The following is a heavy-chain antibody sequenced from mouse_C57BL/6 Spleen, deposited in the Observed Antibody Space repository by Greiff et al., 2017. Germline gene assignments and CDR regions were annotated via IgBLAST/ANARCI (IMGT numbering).Heavy chain of an antibody. CDR1: GYTFTDYE. Sequence: QVQLQQSGAELVRPGASVTLSCKASGYTFTDYEMHWVKQTPVHGLEWIGAIDPETGGTAYNQKFKGKAILTADKSSSTAYMELRSLTSEDSAVYYCTRWMGEDYYAMDYWGQGTSVTVSS. D-gene: IGHD2-3*01. CDR3: TRWMGEDYYAMDY. V-gene: IGHV1-15*01. CDR2: IDPETGGT. J-gene: IGHJ4*01.